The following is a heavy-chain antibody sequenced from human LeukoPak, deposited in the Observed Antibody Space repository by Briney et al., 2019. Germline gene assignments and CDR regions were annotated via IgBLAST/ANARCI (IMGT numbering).Heavy chain of an antibody. Sequence: PGGSLRLSCAASGFTFSSYSMNWVRQAPGKGLDRVSSISSSSSYIYYADSVKGRFTISRDNAKNSLYLQMNSLRAEDTAVYYCARDQGRYGDYRFDPWGQGTLVTVSS. CDR2: ISSSSSYI. CDR3: ARDQGRYGDYRFDP. J-gene: IGHJ5*02. CDR1: GFTFSSYS. V-gene: IGHV3-21*01. D-gene: IGHD4-17*01.